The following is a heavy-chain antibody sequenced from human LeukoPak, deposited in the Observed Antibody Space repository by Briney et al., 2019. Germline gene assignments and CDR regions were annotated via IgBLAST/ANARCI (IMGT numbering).Heavy chain of an antibody. CDR3: ARSSSSRVDWFDP. CDR2: ISSSSSYI. J-gene: IGHJ5*02. Sequence: GGSLRLSCAASGFTFSSNSMNWVRQAPGKGLEWVSSISSSSSYIYYADSVKGRFTISRDNAKNSLYLQMNSLRAEDTAVYYCARSSSSRVDWFDPWGQGTLVTVSS. CDR1: GFTFSSNS. D-gene: IGHD6-13*01. V-gene: IGHV3-21*01.